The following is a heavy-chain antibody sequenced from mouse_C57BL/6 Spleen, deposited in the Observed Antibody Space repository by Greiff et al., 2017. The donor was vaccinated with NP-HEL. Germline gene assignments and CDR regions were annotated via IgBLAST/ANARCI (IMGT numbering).Heavy chain of an antibody. Sequence: QVQLQQPGAELVRPGTSVKLSCKASGYTFTSYWMHWVKQRPGQGLEWIGVIDPSDSYTNYNQKFKGKATLTVDTSSSTAYMQLSSLTSEDSAVYYCARESGTGAYWGQGTLVTVSA. CDR3: ARESGTGAY. V-gene: IGHV1-59*01. D-gene: IGHD4-1*01. CDR1: GYTFTSYW. J-gene: IGHJ3*01. CDR2: IDPSDSYT.